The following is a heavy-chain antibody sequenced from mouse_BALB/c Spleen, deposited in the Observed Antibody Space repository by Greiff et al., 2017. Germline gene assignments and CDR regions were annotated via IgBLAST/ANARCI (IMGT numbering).Heavy chain of an antibody. CDR1: GFTFSSFG. D-gene: IGHD2-1*01. V-gene: IGHV5-17*02. CDR2: ISSGSSTI. CDR3: ARSLYGNYVGHYFDY. J-gene: IGHJ2*01. Sequence: VESGGGLVQPGGSRKLSCAASGFTFSSFGMHWVRQAPEKGLEWVAYISSGSSTIYYADTVKGRFTISRDNPKNTLFLQMTSLRSEDTAMYYCARSLYGNYVGHYFDYWGQGTTLTVSS.